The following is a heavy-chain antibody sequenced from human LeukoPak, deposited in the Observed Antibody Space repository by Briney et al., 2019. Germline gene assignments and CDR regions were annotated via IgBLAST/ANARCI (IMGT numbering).Heavy chain of an antibody. CDR1: GFTFSSYA. J-gene: IGHJ5*02. V-gene: IGHV3-23*01. D-gene: IGHD3-3*01. CDR3: AKRFLEWLLSPDWFDP. CDR2: ISGSGGST. Sequence: GGSLRLSCAASGFTFSSYAMSWVRQAPGKGLEWVSAISGSGGSTYYADSAKGRFTISRDNSKNTLYLQMNSLRAEDTAVYYCAKRFLEWLLSPDWFDPWGQGTLVTVSS.